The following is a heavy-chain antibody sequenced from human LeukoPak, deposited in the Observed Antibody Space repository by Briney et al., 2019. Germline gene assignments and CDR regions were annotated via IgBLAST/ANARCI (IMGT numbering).Heavy chain of an antibody. CDR2: VTNTGIT. D-gene: IGHD3-3*01. CDR3: ARYRITIFGVALYYFDY. J-gene: IGHJ4*02. CDR1: GGSISSGNYY. V-gene: IGHV4-31*03. Sequence: SETLSLTCTVSGGSISSGNYYWSWIRQHPGKGLEWIGYVTNTGITNFNPSLSSRISTSVDTSKNQFSLKLSSVTAADTAVYYCARYRITIFGVALYYFDYWGQGTLVTVSS.